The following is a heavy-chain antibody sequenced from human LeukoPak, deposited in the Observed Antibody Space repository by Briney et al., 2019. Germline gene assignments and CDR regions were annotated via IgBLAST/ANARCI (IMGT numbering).Heavy chain of an antibody. CDR3: AKFLHSSLTNFDY. D-gene: IGHD4/OR15-4a*01. CDR1: EFTFSNYA. Sequence: GGSLRLSCAASEFTFSNYAMSWVRQAPGKGLEWVSAISPSGGSTYYADSVKGGFTISRDNSKNTLPLQMNSLRAEDTAIYYCAKFLHSSLTNFDYWGQGTLVTVSS. V-gene: IGHV3-23*01. J-gene: IGHJ4*02. CDR2: ISPSGGST.